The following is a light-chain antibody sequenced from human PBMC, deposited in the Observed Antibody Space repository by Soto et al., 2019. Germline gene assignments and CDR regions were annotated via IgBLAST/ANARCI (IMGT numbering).Light chain of an antibody. CDR3: QQYYSIPPT. CDR1: QSLLYSSNNKNY. Sequence: DIVMTQSPDSLAVSVGERATINCKSSQSLLYSSNNKNYLTWYQHKPGQPPKLLIYWASTRKSGVPDRFSGSGSGTDFTLTISSLQAEDVAVYYCQQYYSIPPTFGGGTKVDIK. CDR2: WAS. J-gene: IGKJ4*01. V-gene: IGKV4-1*01.